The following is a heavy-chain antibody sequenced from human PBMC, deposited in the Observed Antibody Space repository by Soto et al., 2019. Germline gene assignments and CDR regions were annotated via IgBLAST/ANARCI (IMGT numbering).Heavy chain of an antibody. J-gene: IGHJ4*02. V-gene: IGHV1-18*01. CDR1: GYTFINYG. CDR2: ISAYNGNT. Sequence: QVQLGQSGAEAKKPGASVKVSCKASGYTFINYGISWVRQAPGQGLEWMGWISAYNGNTNYAQKLQGRGTMTTDTAASTAYMELRSLRSDDTAVYCCEREEVAGTGGDYWGQGTLVTVSS. D-gene: IGHD6-19*01. CDR3: EREEVAGTGGDY.